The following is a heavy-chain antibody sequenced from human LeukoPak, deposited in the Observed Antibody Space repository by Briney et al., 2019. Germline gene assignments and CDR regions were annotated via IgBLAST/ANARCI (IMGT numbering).Heavy chain of an antibody. CDR3: VRDWGYDSSGYWQKYFDT. V-gene: IGHV3-74*01. CDR1: GFTFSTFW. D-gene: IGHD3-22*01. Sequence: GGSLRLSCAPSGFTFSTFWMHWVRPAPGKGLVWVSRINHDGSSTNYADSVKGRFTISRDNAKNTLYLQMNSLRAEDTAVYYCVRDWGYDSSGYWQKYFDTWGQGTLVTVSS. CDR2: INHDGSST. J-gene: IGHJ4*02.